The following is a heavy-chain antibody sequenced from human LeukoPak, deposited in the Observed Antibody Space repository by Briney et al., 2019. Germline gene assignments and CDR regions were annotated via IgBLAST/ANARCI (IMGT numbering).Heavy chain of an antibody. CDR1: GGTFSSYA. J-gene: IGHJ4*02. Sequence: ASVKVSCKASGGTFSSYAISWVRQAPGQGLEWMGGIIPIFGTANYAQKFQGRVTITADKSTSTAYMELSSLRSEDTAVYYCAKVEYCSGGSCSGGVYWGQGTLVTVSS. CDR3: AKVEYCSGGSCSGGVY. CDR2: IIPIFGTA. V-gene: IGHV1-69*06. D-gene: IGHD2-15*01.